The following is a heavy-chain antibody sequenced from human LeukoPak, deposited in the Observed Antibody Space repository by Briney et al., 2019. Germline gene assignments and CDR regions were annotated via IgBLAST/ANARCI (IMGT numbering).Heavy chain of an antibody. V-gene: IGHV4-59*08. D-gene: IGHD1-1*01. CDR3: ARHRPNWNDGGYYYYYGMDV. Sequence: SETLSLTCTVSGGSISSYYWGWIRQPPGKGLEWVGYIYYSWSTNYNPYPKSRGTISVDTSKNQFSLKLSSVTAADTAVSYCARHRPNWNDGGYYYYYGMDVWGQGTTVTVSS. J-gene: IGHJ6*02. CDR1: GGSISSYY. CDR2: IYYSWST.